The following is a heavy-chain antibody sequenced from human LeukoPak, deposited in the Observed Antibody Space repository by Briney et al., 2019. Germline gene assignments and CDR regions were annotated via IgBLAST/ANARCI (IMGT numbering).Heavy chain of an antibody. CDR3: AKSGSIWYYFDY. V-gene: IGHV3-23*01. Sequence: PGGSLRLSCVASGFTFNTYGMSWVRQAPGKGLEWVSAITGSGSSTEYADSVKGRFTISRDNSKNTLYLQMNSLRAEDTAVYYWAKSGSIWYYFDYWGQGTLVTVSS. CDR1: GFTFNTYG. D-gene: IGHD6-13*01. J-gene: IGHJ4*02. CDR2: ITGSGSST.